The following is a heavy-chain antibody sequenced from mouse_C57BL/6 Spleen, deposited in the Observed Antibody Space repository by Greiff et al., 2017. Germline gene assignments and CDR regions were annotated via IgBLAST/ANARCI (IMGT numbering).Heavy chain of an antibody. CDR1: GYTFTDYY. J-gene: IGHJ4*01. V-gene: IGHV1-26*01. CDR2: INPNNGGT. CDR3: ESRDSEGYRYCAMGY. Sequence: VQLQQSGPELVKPGASVKISCKASGYTFTDYYMNWVKQSHGKSLEWIGDINPNNGGTSYNQKFKGKATLTVDKSSSTAYMELRSLTSEDSAVYDCESRDSEGYRYCAMGYWGQGTSVTVST. D-gene: IGHD3-2*02.